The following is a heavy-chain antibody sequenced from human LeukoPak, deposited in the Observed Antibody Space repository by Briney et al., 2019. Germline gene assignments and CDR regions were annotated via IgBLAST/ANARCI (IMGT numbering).Heavy chain of an antibody. CDR1: GFTFSSYG. J-gene: IGHJ4*02. Sequence: GGSLRLSCAASGFTFSSYGMSWVRQAPGKGLEWVSAISGSGGSTYYADSVKGRFTISRDNAKNSLYLQMNSLRAEDTAVYYCARVKASEDYWGQGTLVTVSS. CDR3: ARVKASEDY. V-gene: IGHV3-23*01. D-gene: IGHD1-26*01. CDR2: ISGSGGST.